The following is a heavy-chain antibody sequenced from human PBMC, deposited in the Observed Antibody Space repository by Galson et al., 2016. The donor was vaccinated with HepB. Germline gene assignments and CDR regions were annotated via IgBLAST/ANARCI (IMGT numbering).Heavy chain of an antibody. CDR2: ISGSGSDK. V-gene: IGHV3-23*01. Sequence: SLRLSCAASGFTFDSYAVNWVRQAPGKGLEWVSAISGSGSDKYYADSVKGRFTISRDNSRNTLYLQMNSLGADDTAVYYCAKDGREEQRPYFVDSWGRGTLGTVSS. D-gene: IGHD1/OR15-1a*01. CDR1: GFTFDSYA. J-gene: IGHJ4*02. CDR3: AKDGREEQRPYFVDS.